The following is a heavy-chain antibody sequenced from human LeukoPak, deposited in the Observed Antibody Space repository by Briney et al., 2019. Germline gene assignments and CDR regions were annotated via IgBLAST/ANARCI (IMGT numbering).Heavy chain of an antibody. D-gene: IGHD3-3*01. Sequence: GSLRLSCAASGFTVSSNYMSWVRQAPGKGLEWVSVIYSGGSTYYADSVKGRFTISRDNSKNTLYLQMNSLRAEDTAVYYCAKDLYDFWSGYLSPNSFDYWGQGTLVTVSS. CDR1: GFTVSSNY. CDR3: AKDLYDFWSGYLSPNSFDY. CDR2: IYSGGST. V-gene: IGHV3-53*05. J-gene: IGHJ4*02.